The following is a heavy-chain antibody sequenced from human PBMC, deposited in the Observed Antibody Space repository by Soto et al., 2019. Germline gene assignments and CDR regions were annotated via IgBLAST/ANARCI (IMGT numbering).Heavy chain of an antibody. CDR1: GFIFADYA. D-gene: IGHD6-25*01. J-gene: IGHJ4*02. V-gene: IGHV3-49*03. CDR2: ITSRRYGGTA. Sequence: PGGSLRLSCTPSGFIFADYAIIWFRQAPGKGLECVGFITSRRYGGTAEYAASVKGRFTISRDDSKSIAYLQMNSLKTEDTAVYYCTRLGRDGYTPPFDYWDQGSL. CDR3: TRLGRDGYTPPFDY.